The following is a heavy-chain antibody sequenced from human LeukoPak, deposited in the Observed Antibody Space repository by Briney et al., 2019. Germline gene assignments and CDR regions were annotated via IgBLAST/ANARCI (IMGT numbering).Heavy chain of an antibody. CDR3: ARGGGGGYYFDY. D-gene: IGHD2-15*01. V-gene: IGHV4-31*03. CDR2: IYYSGST. J-gene: IGHJ4*02. Sequence: SQTLSLTCTVSGGSISSGGYYWSWIRQHPGKGLEWIGYIYYSGSTYYNPSLKSRLTISVGTSKNQFSLKLSSVTAADTAVYYCARGGGGGYYFDYWGQGTLVTVSS. CDR1: GGSISSGGYY.